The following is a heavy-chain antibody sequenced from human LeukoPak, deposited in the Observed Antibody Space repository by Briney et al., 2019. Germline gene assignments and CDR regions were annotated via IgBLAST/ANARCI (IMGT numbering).Heavy chain of an antibody. CDR1: GGTFSSYA. J-gene: IGHJ6*02. Sequence: ASVKVSCKASGGTFSSYAISWVRQAPGQGLEWMGRIIPILGIANYAQKFQGRVTITADKSTSTAYMELSSLRSEDTAVYYCASSWKSSYYYYGMDVWGQGTTVTVSS. V-gene: IGHV1-69*04. CDR3: ASSWKSSYYYYGMDV. CDR2: IIPILGIA. D-gene: IGHD6-13*01.